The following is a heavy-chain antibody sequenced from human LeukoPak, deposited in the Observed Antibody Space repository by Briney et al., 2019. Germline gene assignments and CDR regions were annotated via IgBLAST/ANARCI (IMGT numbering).Heavy chain of an antibody. CDR3: ARGREYCSGGSCYPH. CDR2: IYHSGST. D-gene: IGHD2-15*01. CDR1: GFTFSSYW. J-gene: IGHJ4*02. Sequence: GSLRLSCAASGFTFSSYWMSWVRQAPGKGLEWIGSIYHSGSTYYNPSLKSRVTISVDTSKNQFSLKLSSVAAADTAVYYCARGREYCSGGSCYPHWGQGTLVTVSS. V-gene: IGHV4-38-2*01.